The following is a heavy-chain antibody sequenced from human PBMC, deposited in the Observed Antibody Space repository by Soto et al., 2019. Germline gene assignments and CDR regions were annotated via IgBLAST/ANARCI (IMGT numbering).Heavy chain of an antibody. Sequence: GWSLRLSCAASGFTFSSYAMSWVRQAPGKGLEWVSAISGSGGSTYYADSVKGRFTISRDNSKNTLYLQMNSLRAEDTAVYYCAKSGLPYSSGWYELSWFDPWGQGTLVTVSS. CDR2: ISGSGGST. CDR1: GFTFSSYA. CDR3: AKSGLPYSSGWYELSWFDP. D-gene: IGHD6-19*01. J-gene: IGHJ5*02. V-gene: IGHV3-23*01.